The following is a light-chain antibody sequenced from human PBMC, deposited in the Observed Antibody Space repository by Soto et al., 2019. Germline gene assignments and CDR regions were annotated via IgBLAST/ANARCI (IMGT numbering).Light chain of an antibody. CDR3: QSFDKSLRGRV. V-gene: IGLV1-40*01. CDR1: SSNIGAGYD. Sequence: QSVLTQPPSVSGAPGQRVTISCTGSSSNIGAGYDVHWYQQLPGAAPKLLIYANSDRPSGVPDRFSASKSGTSGSLAITGLQDEDEADYYCQSFDKSLRGRVFGGGTKLTVL. J-gene: IGLJ2*01. CDR2: ANS.